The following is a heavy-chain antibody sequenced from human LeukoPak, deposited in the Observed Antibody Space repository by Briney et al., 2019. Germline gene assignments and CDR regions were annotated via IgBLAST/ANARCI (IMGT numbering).Heavy chain of an antibody. CDR2: INHSGST. J-gene: IGHJ4*02. D-gene: IGHD5-24*01. Sequence: SETLFLTCAVYGGSFSGYYWSWIRQPPGKGLVWIGEINHSGSTNYNPSLKSRVTISVDTSKNQFSLKLSSVTAADTAVYYCARGRARRWLQLGVCYFDYWGQGTLVTVSS. V-gene: IGHV4-34*01. CDR1: GGSFSGYY. CDR3: ARGRARRWLQLGVCYFDY.